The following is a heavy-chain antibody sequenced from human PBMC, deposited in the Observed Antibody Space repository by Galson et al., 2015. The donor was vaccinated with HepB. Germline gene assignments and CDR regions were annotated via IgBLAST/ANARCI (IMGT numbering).Heavy chain of an antibody. Sequence: SVKVSCKASGYTFTSYGISWLRQAPGQGLEWMGWISAYNGNTKYAQKFQGRVTMTTDTSTSTAYVELRSLRSDDTAVYYCARAGSVDGRFDYWGQGTLVTVSS. D-gene: IGHD5-24*01. CDR2: ISAYNGNT. CDR1: GYTFTSYG. J-gene: IGHJ4*02. CDR3: ARAGSVDGRFDY. V-gene: IGHV1-18*01.